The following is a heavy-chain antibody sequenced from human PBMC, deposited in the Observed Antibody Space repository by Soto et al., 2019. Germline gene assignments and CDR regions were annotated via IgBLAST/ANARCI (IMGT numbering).Heavy chain of an antibody. Sequence: GGSLRLSCAASGFTFSSYWMHWVRQAPGKGLVWISRINSDGNITSYADSVKGRFTISRDNAKNTLYLQMNSLRAEDTAVYYCTRLHWNTPPYGDYGGNGMDVWGEGTTVTVSS. J-gene: IGHJ6*04. CDR3: TRLHWNTPPYGDYGGNGMDV. V-gene: IGHV3-74*01. CDR1: GFTFSSYW. D-gene: IGHD4-17*01. CDR2: INSDGNIT.